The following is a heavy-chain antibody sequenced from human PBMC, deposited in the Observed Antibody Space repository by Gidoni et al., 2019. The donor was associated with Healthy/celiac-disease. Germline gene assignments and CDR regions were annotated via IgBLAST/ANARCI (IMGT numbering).Heavy chain of an antibody. CDR2: INPNSGGP. CDR3: ARGYGEFPPGYMDV. CDR1: GYTFTGYY. D-gene: IGHD3-10*01. Sequence: QVQLVQSGAEVKKPGASVKVSCKASGYTFTGYYMHWVRQAPGQGLEWMGWINPNSGGPNYAQKFQGRVTMTRDTSISTAYMELSRLRSDDTAVYYCARGYGEFPPGYMDVWGKGTTVTVSS. V-gene: IGHV1-2*02. J-gene: IGHJ6*03.